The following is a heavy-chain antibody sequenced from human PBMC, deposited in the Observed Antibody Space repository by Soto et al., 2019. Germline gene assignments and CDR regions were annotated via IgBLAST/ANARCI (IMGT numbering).Heavy chain of an antibody. CDR1: GGSMIAYY. Sequence: SATLSLTCTVSGGSMIAYYWNWMRKPPGKGLQWIGYTYYSGSTTYNPSLKSRVTISVDSSKNQFSLKLDSVTPADTAVYYCARVRGTAGKRYFDYWGPGTLVTVPQ. CDR2: TYYSGST. CDR3: ARVRGTAGKRYFDY. D-gene: IGHD6-13*01. V-gene: IGHV4-59*01. J-gene: IGHJ4*02.